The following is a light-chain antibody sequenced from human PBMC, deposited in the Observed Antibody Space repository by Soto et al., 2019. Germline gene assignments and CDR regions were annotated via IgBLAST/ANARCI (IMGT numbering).Light chain of an antibody. Sequence: QSVLTQAPSVSGAPGQRVTTSCSGSSSNIGAGYDVHWYQQLPGTAPKLLMYGNGNRPSGVPDRFSGSKSGTSASLAITGLQAEDEADYYCQSYYSRVISVVFGGGTKLTVL. V-gene: IGLV1-40*01. CDR2: GNG. CDR1: SSNIGAGYD. CDR3: QSYYSRVISVV. J-gene: IGLJ2*01.